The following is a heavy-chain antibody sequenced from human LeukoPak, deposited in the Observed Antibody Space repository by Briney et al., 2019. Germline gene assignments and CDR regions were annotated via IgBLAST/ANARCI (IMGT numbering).Heavy chain of an antibody. V-gene: IGHV3-23*01. CDR2: ISSSSGNI. CDR1: GFPFNNSA. CDR3: AKKVGNTYGAFDI. J-gene: IGHJ3*02. D-gene: IGHD1-26*01. Sequence: PGGPLTLSCAASGFPFNNSALSWAPRSPGKGLEWVSPISSSSGNIHYADSVKGRFTICTDNSKNTLYLQMNSLRAKDTAIYYCAKKVGNTYGAFDIWGQGTMWTVSS.